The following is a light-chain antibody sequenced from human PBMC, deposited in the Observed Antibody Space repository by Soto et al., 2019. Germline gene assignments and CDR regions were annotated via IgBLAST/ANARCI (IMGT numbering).Light chain of an antibody. Sequence: DIQMTQSPSTLSGSVGDRVTITCRASQSISSWLAWYQQKPGKAPKVLIFDASSLESGVPSRFSGSGSATEFTLTISSLQPDDFATYYCQQYNTFSGTFGQGTKVDIK. CDR3: QQYNTFSGT. J-gene: IGKJ1*01. CDR1: QSISSW. CDR2: DAS. V-gene: IGKV1-5*01.